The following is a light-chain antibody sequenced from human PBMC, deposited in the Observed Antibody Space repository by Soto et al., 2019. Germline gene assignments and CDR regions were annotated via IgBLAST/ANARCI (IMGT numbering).Light chain of an antibody. CDR1: TGAVTSGHY. CDR3: LLYYGGSYV. J-gene: IGLJ1*01. CDR2: STS. V-gene: IGLV7-43*01. Sequence: QSLVTQEPSLTLSPGGTVTLTCASSTGAVTSGHYPNWFQQKPGQAPSALIYSTSNKHSWTPARFSGSLLGGKAALTLLGVQPDDEAEYYYLLYYGGSYVFGTGSKVTVL.